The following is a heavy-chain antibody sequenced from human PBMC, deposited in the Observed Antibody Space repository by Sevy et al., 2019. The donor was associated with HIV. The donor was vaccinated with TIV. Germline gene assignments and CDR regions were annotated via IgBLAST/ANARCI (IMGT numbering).Heavy chain of an antibody. CDR1: GFTFSSYA. J-gene: IGHJ6*02. Sequence: GGSLRLSCAASGFTFSSYAMHWVRQAPGKGLEWVAVISYDGSNKYYADSVKGRFTNSRDNSKNTLYLQMNSLRAEDTAVDYCTRDIVVVVAATHYYYYYGMDVWGQGTTVTVSS. CDR2: ISYDGSNK. V-gene: IGHV3-30*04. D-gene: IGHD2-15*01. CDR3: TRDIVVVVAATHYYYYYGMDV.